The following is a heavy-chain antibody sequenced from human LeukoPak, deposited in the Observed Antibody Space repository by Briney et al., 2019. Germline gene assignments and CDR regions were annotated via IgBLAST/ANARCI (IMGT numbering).Heavy chain of an antibody. CDR2: INTNTGNP. CDR3: ASFFCTSALCYYLDY. D-gene: IGHD2-8*01. V-gene: IGHV7-4-1*02. J-gene: IGHJ4*02. Sequence: GASVTVSCKASGHTFTSYTMNWVRQAPGQGLEWMGWINTNTGNPTYAQGFTGRFVFSLDTSDNTAYLQISSLQAEDTAVYSCASFFCTSALCYYLDYWGQGTLVTVSS. CDR1: GHTFTSYT.